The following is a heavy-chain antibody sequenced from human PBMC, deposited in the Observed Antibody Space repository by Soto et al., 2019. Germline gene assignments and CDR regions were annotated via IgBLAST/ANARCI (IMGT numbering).Heavy chain of an antibody. Sequence: EVQLLESGGGLVQPGGSLRLSCAASGFTFSSYAMSWVRQAPGKGLEWVSAISGSGGSTYYADSVKGRFTISRDNSKNTLYLQMNSLRAEDTAVYYCAKQVYGRYYYDSSGYYPYYYGMDVWGQGTTVTVSS. V-gene: IGHV3-23*01. CDR1: GFTFSSYA. CDR2: ISGSGGST. CDR3: AKQVYGRYYYDSSGYYPYYYGMDV. J-gene: IGHJ6*02. D-gene: IGHD3-22*01.